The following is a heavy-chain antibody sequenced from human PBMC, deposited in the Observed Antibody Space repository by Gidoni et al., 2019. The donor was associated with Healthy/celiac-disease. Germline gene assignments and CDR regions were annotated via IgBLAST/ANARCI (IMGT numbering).Heavy chain of an antibody. CDR1: GFPFSSYA. CDR3: AREGGYYDILTGPPDY. D-gene: IGHD3-9*01. CDR2: ISYDGSNK. V-gene: IGHV3-30-3*01. Sequence: QVQLVESGGGVVQPGRSLRLSCAASGFPFSSYAMHWVRQAPGKGLGWVAVISYDGSNKYYADSVKGRFTISRDNSKNTLYLQMNSLRAEDTAVYYCAREGGYYDILTGPPDYWGQGTLVTVSS. J-gene: IGHJ4*02.